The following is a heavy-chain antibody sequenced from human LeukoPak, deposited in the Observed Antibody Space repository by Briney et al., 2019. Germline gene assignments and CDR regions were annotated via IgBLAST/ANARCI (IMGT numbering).Heavy chain of an antibody. CDR2: IIPIDGTA. CDR3: ARDPGAPVRAFDI. CDR1: RDTFTRCA. D-gene: IGHD3-10*01. V-gene: IGHV1-69*13. J-gene: IGHJ3*02. Sequence: SVKVSCKASRDTFTRCAFSWVRQAPGQGLEWMGGIIPIDGTANLAQKFQGRVTITADQSTSTAYMELSSLRSEDTAIYYCARDPGAPVRAFDIWGQGTLVTVSS.